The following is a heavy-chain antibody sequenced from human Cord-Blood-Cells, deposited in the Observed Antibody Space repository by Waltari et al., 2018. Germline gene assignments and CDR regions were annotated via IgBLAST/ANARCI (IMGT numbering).Heavy chain of an antibody. CDR3: ARGGLTYYDFWSAFDI. D-gene: IGHD3-3*01. CDR1: GYTFTSYY. J-gene: IGHJ3*02. Sequence: QVQLVQSGAEVKKPGASVKVSCKASGYTFTSYYMHWVRQAPGQGLEWMGIINPRGGSKSSAKKFQGRFTMTRETSTSTVYMELSSLRSEDTAVYYCARGGLTYYDFWSAFDIWGQGTMVTVSS. V-gene: IGHV1-46*01. CDR2: INPRGGSK.